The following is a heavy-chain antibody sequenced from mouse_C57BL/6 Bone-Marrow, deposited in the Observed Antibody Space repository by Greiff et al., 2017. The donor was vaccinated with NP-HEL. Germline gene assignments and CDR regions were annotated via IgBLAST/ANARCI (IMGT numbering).Heavy chain of an antibody. D-gene: IGHD1-1*01. CDR1: GYTFTDYY. CDR3: ARGGAYYGSRDWYFDV. J-gene: IGHJ1*03. CDR2: IYPGSGNT. V-gene: IGHV1-76*01. Sequence: QVHVKQSGAELVRPGASVKLSCKASGYTFTDYYINWVKQRPGQGLEWIARIYPGSGNTYYNEKFKGKATLTAEKSSSTAYMQLSSLTSEDSAVYFCARGGAYYGSRDWYFDVWGTGTTVTVSS.